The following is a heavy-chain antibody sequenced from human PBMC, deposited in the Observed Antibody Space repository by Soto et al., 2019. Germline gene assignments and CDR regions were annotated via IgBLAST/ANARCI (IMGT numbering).Heavy chain of an antibody. CDR3: ARGHLYGDYEFDY. V-gene: IGHV4-59*08. CDR1: GGSISSYY. J-gene: IGHJ4*02. CDR2: IYYSGST. Sequence: SETLSLTCTVSGGSISSYYWSWIRQPPGKGLEWIGYIYYSGSTNYNPSLKSRVTISVDTSKNQFSLKLSSVTAADTAVYYCARGHLYGDYEFDYWGQGTLVTVSS. D-gene: IGHD4-17*01.